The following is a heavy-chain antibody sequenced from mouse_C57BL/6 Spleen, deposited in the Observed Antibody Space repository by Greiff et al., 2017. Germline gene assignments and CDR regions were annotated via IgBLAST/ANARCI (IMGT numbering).Heavy chain of an antibody. CDR2: IDPENGDT. CDR1: GFNIKDDY. Sequence: EVKLMESGAELVRPGASVKLSCTASGFNIKDDYMHWVKQRPEQGLEWIGWIDPENGDTEYASKFQGQATITADTSSNPSYLQRSSLTSEDTAVYYCTPYGSSFPFDYWGQGTTLTVSS. J-gene: IGHJ2*01. V-gene: IGHV14-4*01. D-gene: IGHD1-1*01. CDR3: TPYGSSFPFDY.